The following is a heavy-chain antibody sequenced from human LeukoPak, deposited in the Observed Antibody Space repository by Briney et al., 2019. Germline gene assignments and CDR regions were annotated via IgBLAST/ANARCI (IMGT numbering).Heavy chain of an antibody. D-gene: IGHD3-16*01. J-gene: IGHJ4*02. CDR3: ARTNPSGGSWYSFDY. CDR1: GGSISSYY. Sequence: PSETLSLTCTVSGGSISSYYWSWIRQPAGKGLEWIGRIYTSGSTNYNPSLKSRVTMSVDTSKNQFSLKLSSVTAADTAVYYCARTNPSGGSWYSFDYWGQGTLSPSPQ. CDR2: IYTSGST. V-gene: IGHV4-4*07.